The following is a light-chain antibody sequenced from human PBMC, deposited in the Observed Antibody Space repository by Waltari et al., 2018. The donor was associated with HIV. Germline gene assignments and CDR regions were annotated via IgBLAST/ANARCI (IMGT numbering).Light chain of an antibody. CDR1: SSDVGGYNY. CDR3: CSYAGNYPVL. CDR2: DVT. J-gene: IGLJ3*02. Sequence: QSALTQPRSVSGSPGQSVTISCTGTSSDVGGYNYVSWYQQNPGKAPKFIIYDVTKRPSGVPDRFPGSKSGNTASLTISGLQAEDEADYYCCSYAGNYPVLFGGGTKLTVL. V-gene: IGLV2-11*01.